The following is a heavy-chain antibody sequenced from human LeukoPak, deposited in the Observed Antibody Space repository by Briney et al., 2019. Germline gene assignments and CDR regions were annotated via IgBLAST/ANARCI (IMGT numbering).Heavy chain of an antibody. Sequence: GGSLRLSCAASGFTFSSYSMNWVRQAPGKGLEWVSYISSSSSTIYYADSVKGRFTISRDSAKSSLYLQMNSLRDEDTAVYYCARAKWELLHDLDYWGQGTLVTVSS. CDR2: ISSSSSTI. V-gene: IGHV3-48*02. CDR3: ARAKWELLHDLDY. J-gene: IGHJ4*02. D-gene: IGHD1-26*01. CDR1: GFTFSSYS.